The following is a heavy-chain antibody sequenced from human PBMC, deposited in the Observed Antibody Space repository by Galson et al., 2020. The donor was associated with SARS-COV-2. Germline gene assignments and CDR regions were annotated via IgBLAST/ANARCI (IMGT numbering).Heavy chain of an antibody. CDR1: GGSISSGGYS. CDR3: ARGHDYGGNSDYFDY. Sequence: SQTLSLTCAVSGGSISSGGYSWSWIRQPPGKGLEWIGYIYHSGSTYYNPSLKSRVTISVDRSKNQSSLKLSSVTAADTAVYYCARGHDYGGNSDYFDYWGQGTLVTVSS. J-gene: IGHJ4*02. V-gene: IGHV4-30-2*01. CDR2: IYHSGST. D-gene: IGHD4-17*01.